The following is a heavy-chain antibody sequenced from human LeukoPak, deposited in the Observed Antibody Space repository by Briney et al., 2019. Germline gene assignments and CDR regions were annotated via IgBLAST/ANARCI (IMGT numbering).Heavy chain of an antibody. CDR2: ISAYNGNT. CDR3: AISYYGSGSYYYPFDY. CDR1: GYTFTSYG. J-gene: IGHJ4*02. D-gene: IGHD3-10*01. Sequence: GASVKVSCKASGYTFTSYGISWVRQAPGQGLEWMGWISAYNGNTNYAQKLQGRVTMTTDTSTSTAYMELRSLRSDDTAVYYCAISYYGSGSYYYPFDYWGQGTLVTVSS. V-gene: IGHV1-18*01.